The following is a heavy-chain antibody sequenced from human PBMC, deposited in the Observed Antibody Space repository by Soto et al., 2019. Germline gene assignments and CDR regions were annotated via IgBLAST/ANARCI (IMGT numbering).Heavy chain of an antibody. V-gene: IGHV4-30-2*01. CDR2: IYHSGST. CDR3: ARVPGP. J-gene: IGHJ5*02. Sequence: SXTLSLTCAVSGGSMSSGGYSWSWIRQPPGKGLEWIGYIYHSGSTYYNPSLKSRVTISVDRSKNQFSLKLISVTAADTAVYYCARVPGPWGQGTLVTVS. CDR1: GGSMSSGGYS.